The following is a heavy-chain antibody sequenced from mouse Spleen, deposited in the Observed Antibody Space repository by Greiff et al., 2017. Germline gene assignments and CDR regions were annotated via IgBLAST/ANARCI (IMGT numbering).Heavy chain of an antibody. Sequence: EVQLQQSGPVLVKPGASVKMSCKASGYTFTDYYMNWVKQSHGKSLEWIGVINPYNGGTSYNQKFKGKATLTVDKSSSTAYMELNSLTSEDSAVYYCARDRSSYFDYWGQGTTLTVSS. V-gene: IGHV1-19*01. D-gene: IGHD1-1*01. CDR1: GYTFTDYY. CDR2: INPYNGGT. J-gene: IGHJ2*01. CDR3: ARDRSSYFDY.